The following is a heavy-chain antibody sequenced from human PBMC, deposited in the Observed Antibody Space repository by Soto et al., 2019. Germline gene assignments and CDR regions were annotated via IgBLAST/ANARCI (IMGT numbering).Heavy chain of an antibody. V-gene: IGHV3-9*01. J-gene: IGHJ4*02. D-gene: IGHD4-17*01. CDR2: ISANGDNV. Sequence: SLILSCVASGFTVYDYAMHWVRQAPGKGLEWVSGISANGDNVDYADSVKGRFTVSRDNAKNSLFLQMNSLRPEDTALYYCAKDMKWGGMTTIHYFDSWGQGTQVTVSS. CDR1: GFTVYDYA. CDR3: AKDMKWGGMTTIHYFDS.